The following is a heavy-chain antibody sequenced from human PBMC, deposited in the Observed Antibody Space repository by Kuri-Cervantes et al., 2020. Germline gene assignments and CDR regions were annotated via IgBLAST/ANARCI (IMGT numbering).Heavy chain of an antibody. CDR3: ASITTPIPMDDAFDI. D-gene: IGHD3-10*01. V-gene: IGHV4-61*08. CDR2: IYYSGST. Sequence: GSLRLSSTVSGGSIGSGGYYCSWIRQHPGQGLEWIGYIYYSGSTNYNPSLKSRVTISLEPSKNQFSHKLSTVTAADTAVYYCASITTPIPMDDAFDIWGQGTMVTVSS. J-gene: IGHJ3*02. CDR1: GGSIGSGGYY.